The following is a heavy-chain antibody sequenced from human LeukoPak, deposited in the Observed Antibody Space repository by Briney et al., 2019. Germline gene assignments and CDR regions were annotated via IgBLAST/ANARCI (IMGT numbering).Heavy chain of an antibody. CDR1: GGSISSYY. CDR3: ARAGAYSSGWYGLYYFDY. CDR2: IYYSGST. J-gene: IGHJ4*02. D-gene: IGHD6-19*01. V-gene: IGHV4-59*01. Sequence: SETLSLTCTVSGGSISSYYWSWIRQPPGKGLEWIGCIYYSGSTNYNPSLKSRVTISVDTSKNQSSLKLNSVTAADTAVYYCARAGAYSSGWYGLYYFDYWGQGTLVTVSS.